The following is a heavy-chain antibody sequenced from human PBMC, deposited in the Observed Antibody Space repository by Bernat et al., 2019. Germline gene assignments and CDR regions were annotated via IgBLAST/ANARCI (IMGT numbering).Heavy chain of an antibody. V-gene: IGHV4-31*03. CDR3: ARVIITFGAVIPQPAWFDP. CDR1: GGSLSSGGYY. CDR2: IYYSGST. J-gene: IGHJ5*02. D-gene: IGHD3-16*02. Sequence: QVQLQESGPGLVKPSQTLSLTCTVSGGSLSSGGYYWSWIRQHPGKGLEWIGYIYYSGSTYYNPSLKSRVTISVDTSKNQFSLKLSSVTAADTAVYYCARVIITFGAVIPQPAWFDPWAHGTLDTVSS.